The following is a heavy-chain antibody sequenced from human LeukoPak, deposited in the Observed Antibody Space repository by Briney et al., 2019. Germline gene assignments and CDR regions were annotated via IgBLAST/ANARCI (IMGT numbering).Heavy chain of an antibody. CDR1: GFTFSSYS. D-gene: IGHD5-18*01. CDR2: ISSSSSTI. Sequence: GGSLRLSCAASGFTFSSYSMNWVRQAPGKGLEWVSYISSSSSTIYYADSVKGRFTISRDNSKNTLYLQMNSLRAEDTAVYYCATPDTDWGPDYWGQGTLVTVSS. V-gene: IGHV3-48*01. J-gene: IGHJ4*02. CDR3: ATPDTDWGPDY.